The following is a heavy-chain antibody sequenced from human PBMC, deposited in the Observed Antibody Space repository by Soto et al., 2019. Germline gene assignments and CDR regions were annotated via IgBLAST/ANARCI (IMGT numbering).Heavy chain of an antibody. D-gene: IGHD2-2*01. CDR3: ARVYQLRKRYYYYYMDV. J-gene: IGHJ6*03. V-gene: IGHV4-59*01. Sequence: SETLSLTCTVSGGSISSYYWSWIRQPPGKGLEWIGYIYYSGSTNYNPSLKSRVTISVDTSKNQFSLKLSSVTAADTAVYYCARVYQLRKRYYYYYMDVWGKGTTVTVSS. CDR1: GGSISSYY. CDR2: IYYSGST.